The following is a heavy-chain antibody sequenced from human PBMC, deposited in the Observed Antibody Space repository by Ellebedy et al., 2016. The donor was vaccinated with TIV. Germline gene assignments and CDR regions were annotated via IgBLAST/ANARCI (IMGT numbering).Heavy chain of an antibody. CDR2: FHYSGST. Sequence: MPSETLSLTCSVSGGSVSSGSYYWSWIRQPPGKGLEWIGYFHYSGSTNFNPSLESRLTISLDTSKNQLSLRLSSVTSADTAVYYCARSLIVGAAWNYWGQGTLVTVSS. CDR1: GGSVSSGSYY. J-gene: IGHJ4*02. D-gene: IGHD1-26*01. V-gene: IGHV4-61*01. CDR3: ARSLIVGAAWNY.